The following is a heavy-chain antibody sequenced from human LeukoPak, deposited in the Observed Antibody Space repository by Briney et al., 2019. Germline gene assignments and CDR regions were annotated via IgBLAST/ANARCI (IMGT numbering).Heavy chain of an antibody. Sequence: GGSLRLSCVASGITFSNFWMSWVRQAPGKGLEWVANIKQDGSEKYYVDSVKGRFTLSRDNAKNSLYLQMNSLRAEDTAVYYCARDWFHAIDYWGQGTLVTVSS. J-gene: IGHJ4*02. CDR2: IKQDGSEK. D-gene: IGHD2/OR15-2a*01. CDR1: GITFSNFW. V-gene: IGHV3-7*01. CDR3: ARDWFHAIDY.